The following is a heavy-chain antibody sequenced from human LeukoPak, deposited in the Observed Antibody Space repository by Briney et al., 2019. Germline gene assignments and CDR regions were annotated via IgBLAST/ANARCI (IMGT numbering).Heavy chain of an antibody. CDR2: INGGSGNT. V-gene: IGHV1-3*01. D-gene: IGHD2-15*01. CDR3: ARVVAAAPNHYYYYGMDV. CDR1: GYTFIDYT. Sequence: WAPVKVSCKASGYTFIDYTMHWLRQAPGQRLDWMGWINGGSGNTKYSPEFQGRVTITRDTSASTGYMELRSLRSDDTAVYYCARVVAAAPNHYYYYGMDVWGQGTTVTVSS. J-gene: IGHJ6*02.